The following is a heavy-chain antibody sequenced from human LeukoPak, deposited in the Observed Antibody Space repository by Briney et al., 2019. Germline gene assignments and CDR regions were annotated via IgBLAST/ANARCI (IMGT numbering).Heavy chain of an antibody. Sequence: SETLSLTCTVSGGSISSYYWSWIRQPPGKGLEWIGYIYYSGSTNYNPSLKSRVTISVDTSKNQFSLKLSSVTAADTAVYYCARGHYDSSGYLDYWGQGTLVIVSS. J-gene: IGHJ4*02. CDR2: IYYSGST. CDR3: ARGHYDSSGYLDY. CDR1: GGSISSYY. V-gene: IGHV4-59*01. D-gene: IGHD3-22*01.